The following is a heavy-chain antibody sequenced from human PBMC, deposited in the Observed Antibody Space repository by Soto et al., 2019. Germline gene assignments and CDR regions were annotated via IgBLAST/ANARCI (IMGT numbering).Heavy chain of an antibody. J-gene: IGHJ5*02. V-gene: IGHV1-69*13. CDR3: ARLGYCSGGSCPITGSWFDP. Sequence: SVKVSCKASGGTFSSYAISWVRQAPGQGLEWMGGIIPIFGTANYAQKFQGRVTITADESTSTAYMELSSLRSEDTAVYYCARLGYCSGGSCPITGSWFDPWGQGTLVTVSS. D-gene: IGHD2-15*01. CDR2: IIPIFGTA. CDR1: GGTFSSYA.